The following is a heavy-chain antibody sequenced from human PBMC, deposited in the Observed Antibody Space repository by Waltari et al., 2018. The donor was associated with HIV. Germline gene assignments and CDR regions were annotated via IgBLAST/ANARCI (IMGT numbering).Heavy chain of an antibody. V-gene: IGHV3-21*01. CDR1: GFTFSSYS. CDR3: ARSHTVTTPVYYYYYYGMDV. D-gene: IGHD4-17*01. J-gene: IGHJ6*02. Sequence: EVQLVESGGGLVKPGGSLRLSCAASGFTFSSYSMNWVRQAPGKGLGWVSSISSSSSYIYYADSVKGRFTISRDNAKNSLYLQMNSLRAEDTAVYYCARSHTVTTPVYYYYYYGMDVWGQGTTVTVSS. CDR2: ISSSSSYI.